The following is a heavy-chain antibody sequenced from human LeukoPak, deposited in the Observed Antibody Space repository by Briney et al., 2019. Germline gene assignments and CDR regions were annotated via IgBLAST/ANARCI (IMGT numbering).Heavy chain of an antibody. CDR2: IYHSGST. CDR3: ARVVNGGHFDY. CDR1: GGSIINHY. Sequence: SETLSLTCSVSGGSIINHYWTWIRQFPGKGLEWIGYIYHSGSTGYNPSLEGRVTISVDTSKNHFSLKLNSVTAADTAVYFCARVVNGGHFDYWGQGTLVTVSS. J-gene: IGHJ4*02. D-gene: IGHD2-8*01. V-gene: IGHV4-59*11.